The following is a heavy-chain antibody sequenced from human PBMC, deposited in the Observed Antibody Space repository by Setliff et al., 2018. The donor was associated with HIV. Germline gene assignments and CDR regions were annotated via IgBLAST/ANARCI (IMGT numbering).Heavy chain of an antibody. V-gene: IGHV5-51*01. CDR1: GYSFTSYW. CDR2: IYPGDSDT. CDR3: ARPLAVAGTDKYYYGMDA. Sequence: PGESLKISCTGSGYSFTSYWNGWVRQMPGKGLEWMGIIYPGDSDTRYSPSFQGQVTISADKSISTAYLQWSSLKASDTAMYYCARPLAVAGTDKYYYGMDAWGQGTTVTVSS. J-gene: IGHJ6*02. D-gene: IGHD6-19*01.